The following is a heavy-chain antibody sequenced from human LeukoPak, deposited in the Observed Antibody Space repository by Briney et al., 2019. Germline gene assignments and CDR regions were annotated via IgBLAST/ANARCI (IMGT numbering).Heavy chain of an antibody. Sequence: GGSLRLSCAASGFTISNYSRNWVRQAPGKGLEWVSSISSSSSYIYYADSVKGRFTISRDNAKNSLYLQMNSLRAEDTAVYYCGSISGGPSGDFWGQGTLVTVSS. D-gene: IGHD3-10*01. CDR2: ISSSSSYI. V-gene: IGHV3-21*01. J-gene: IGHJ4*02. CDR3: GSISGGPSGDF. CDR1: GFTISNYS.